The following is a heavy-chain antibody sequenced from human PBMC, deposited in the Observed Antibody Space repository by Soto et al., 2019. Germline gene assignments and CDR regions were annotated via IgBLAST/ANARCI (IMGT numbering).Heavy chain of an antibody. CDR2: TYYRSKWYN. Sequence: PSQTLSLTCAISGDSVSSNSAAWNWIRQSPSRGLEWLGRTYYRSKWYNDYAVSVKSRITINPDTSKNQFSLQLNSVTPEDTAVYYCAIVPYYYGSGSYYNFDYWGQGTLVTVSS. V-gene: IGHV6-1*01. CDR3: AIVPYYYGSGSYYNFDY. J-gene: IGHJ4*02. D-gene: IGHD3-10*01. CDR1: GDSVSSNSAA.